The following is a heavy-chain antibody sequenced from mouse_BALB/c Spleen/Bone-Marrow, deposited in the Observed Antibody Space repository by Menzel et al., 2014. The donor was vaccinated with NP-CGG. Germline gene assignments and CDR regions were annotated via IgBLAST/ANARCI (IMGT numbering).Heavy chain of an antibody. D-gene: IGHD3-1*01. CDR2: FNPYNDGT. J-gene: IGHJ2*01. Sequence: EVKLVESGPELVQPGASVKMSCKASGYTFTSYVMHWVKQKPGQGLEWIGYFNPYNDGTKYNEKFKGKATLTSDKSSCTAYMELSSLTSEDSAVYYCTRGATPDYWGQGTTLTVSS. CDR3: TRGATPDY. CDR1: GYTFTSYV. V-gene: IGHV1-14*01.